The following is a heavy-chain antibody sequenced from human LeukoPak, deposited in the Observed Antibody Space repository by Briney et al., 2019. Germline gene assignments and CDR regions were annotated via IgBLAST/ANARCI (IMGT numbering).Heavy chain of an antibody. CDR3: AKDTAYGSGSPRGVDY. CDR2: ISSSSSYI. Sequence: GGPLRLSCAASGFTFSSYSMNWVRQAPGKGLEWVSSISSSSSYIYYADSVKGRFTISRDNAKNSLYLQVNILRAEDTAVYYCAKDTAYGSGSPRGVDYWGQGTLVTVSS. D-gene: IGHD3-10*01. V-gene: IGHV3-21*01. CDR1: GFTFSSYS. J-gene: IGHJ4*02.